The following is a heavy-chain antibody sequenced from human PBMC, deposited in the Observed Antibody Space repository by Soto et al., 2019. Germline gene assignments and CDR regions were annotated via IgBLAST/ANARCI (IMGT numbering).Heavy chain of an antibody. Sequence: GESLKISCKGSGYSFTSYWIGWVRQMPGKGLEWMGRIDPSDSYTNYSPSFQGHVTISADKSISTAYLQWSSLKASDTAMYYCARSTYCSGGSCPGGMDVWGQGTTVTVSS. CDR1: GYSFTSYW. CDR3: ARSTYCSGGSCPGGMDV. V-gene: IGHV5-10-1*01. CDR2: IDPSDSYT. J-gene: IGHJ6*02. D-gene: IGHD2-15*01.